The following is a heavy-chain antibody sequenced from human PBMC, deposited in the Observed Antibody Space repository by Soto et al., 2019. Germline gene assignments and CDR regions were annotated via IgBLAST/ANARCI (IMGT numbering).Heavy chain of an antibody. J-gene: IGHJ4*02. D-gene: IGHD3-3*01. CDR3: AKNAASYYFWSGYYRY. V-gene: IGHV3-30*18. Sequence: QVQLVESGGGVVQPGRSLRLSCAASGFTFSSYGMHWVRQAPGKGLEWVAVISYDGSNKYYADSVKGRFTISRDNSKNTLYLQMNRLRTEDTAVYYCAKNAASYYFWSGYYRYWGQGTLVTVSS. CDR1: GFTFSSYG. CDR2: ISYDGSNK.